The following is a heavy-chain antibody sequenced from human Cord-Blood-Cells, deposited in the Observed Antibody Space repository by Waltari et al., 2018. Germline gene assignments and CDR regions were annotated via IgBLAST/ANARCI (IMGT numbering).Heavy chain of an antibody. CDR2: IIPIFGTA. Sequence: QVQLVQSGAEVKKPGSSVKVSCKASGGTFSSYAISWVRQAPGQGLAWMGGIIPIFGTANYAQKFQGGVTITADESTSTAYMELSSLRSEDTAVYYCARVAPWEPHDAFDIWGQGTMVTVSS. J-gene: IGHJ3*02. CDR3: ARVAPWEPHDAFDI. V-gene: IGHV1-69*01. D-gene: IGHD1-26*01. CDR1: GGTFSSYA.